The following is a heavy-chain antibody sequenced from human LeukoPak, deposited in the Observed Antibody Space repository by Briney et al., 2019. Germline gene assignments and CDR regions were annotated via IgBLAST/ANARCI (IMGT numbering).Heavy chain of an antibody. D-gene: IGHD3-22*01. Sequence: GGSLRLSCAASGFTFDDYGMSWVRQAPGKGLEWVSGISWNSGSIGYADSVKGRFTISRDNAKNSLYLQMNSLRAEDTAVYYCARDHLNYYYDSSGYTPDAFDIWGQGTMVTVSS. CDR2: ISWNSGSI. J-gene: IGHJ3*02. CDR1: GFTFDDYG. V-gene: IGHV3-9*01. CDR3: ARDHLNYYYDSSGYTPDAFDI.